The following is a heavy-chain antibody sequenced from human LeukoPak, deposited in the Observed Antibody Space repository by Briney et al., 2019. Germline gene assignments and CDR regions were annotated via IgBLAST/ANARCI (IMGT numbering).Heavy chain of an antibody. CDR2: VNNYTGNT. CDR1: GYIFASYA. D-gene: IGHD3-22*01. Sequence: GASVKVSCKASGYIFASYAFSWVRQAPGQGLEWMGWVNNYTGNTDYARNLQGRVTMTTETSTNTAYMELRSLRSDDTAVYFCARHSSQSHFDYRGQGTLVTVSS. V-gene: IGHV1-18*01. CDR3: ARHSSQSHFDY. J-gene: IGHJ4*02.